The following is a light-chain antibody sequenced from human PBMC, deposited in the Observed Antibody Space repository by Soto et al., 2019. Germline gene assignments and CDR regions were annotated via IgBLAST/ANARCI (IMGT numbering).Light chain of an antibody. CDR3: AAWDDSLSAVV. CDR1: NSNIASNH. J-gene: IGLJ2*01. CDR2: GNN. V-gene: IGLV1-47*01. Sequence: QSVLTQPPSASGTPGQRVTISCSGSNSNIASNHVSWYHQLPGTAPKLVVYGNNQRPSGVPDRFSGSKSGTSASLAISGLRPEDEADYFCAAWDDSLSAVVFGGGTKLTVL.